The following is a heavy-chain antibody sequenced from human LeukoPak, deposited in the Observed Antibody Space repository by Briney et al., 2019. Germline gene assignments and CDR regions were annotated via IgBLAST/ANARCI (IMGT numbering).Heavy chain of an antibody. D-gene: IGHD6-13*01. J-gene: IGHJ4*02. CDR3: ARAKSSSLSWPLFDY. V-gene: IGHV4-59*01. CDR1: GGSISSYY. Sequence: SETLSLTCTVSGGSISSYYWSWIRQPPGKGLEWIGYIYYSGSTNYNPSLKSRVTISVDTSKNQFSLKLSSVTAADTAVYYCARAKSSSLSWPLFDYWGQGTPVTVSS. CDR2: IYYSGST.